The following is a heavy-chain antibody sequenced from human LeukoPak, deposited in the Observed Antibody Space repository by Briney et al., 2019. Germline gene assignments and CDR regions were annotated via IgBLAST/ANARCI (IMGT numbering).Heavy chain of an antibody. V-gene: IGHV1-18*01. Sequence: GASVKVSCKASGYTFTSYGIRWVRQAPGQGLEWMGWISAYNGNTNYAQKLQGRVAMTTDTSTSTAYMELRSLRSDDTAVYYCARDRSREYYDILTGYYTYYYYMDVWGKGTTVTVSS. CDR1: GYTFTSYG. J-gene: IGHJ6*03. D-gene: IGHD3-9*01. CDR2: ISAYNGNT. CDR3: ARDRSREYYDILTGYYTYYYYMDV.